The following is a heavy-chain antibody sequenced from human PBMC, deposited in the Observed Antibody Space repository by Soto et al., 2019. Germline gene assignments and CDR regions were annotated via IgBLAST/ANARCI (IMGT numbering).Heavy chain of an antibody. V-gene: IGHV3-23*01. Sequence: EVQLLESGGGLVQPGGSLRLSCAASGFTFSSYAMSWVRQAPGKGLEWVSAISGSGGSTYYADSVKGRFTISRDNSKNTLYLQMNSMRAEDTAVYYCAKFGRGYWSGGSCYYDYYYMDVWGKGTTVTVSS. D-gene: IGHD2-15*01. J-gene: IGHJ6*03. CDR3: AKFGRGYWSGGSCYYDYYYMDV. CDR2: ISGSGGST. CDR1: GFTFSSYA.